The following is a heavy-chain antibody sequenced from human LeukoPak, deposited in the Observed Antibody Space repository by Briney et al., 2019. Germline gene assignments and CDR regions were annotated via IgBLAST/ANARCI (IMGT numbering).Heavy chain of an antibody. V-gene: IGHV3-53*01. Sequence: PGGSLRLSCAASGFTFSSTYMNWVRQAPGKGLEWVSVIYSGGSTNYADSVKGRFTISRDNSKNTLYLQMNSLRAEETAVYYCIYGYTLDFWGQGTLVTVSS. CDR2: IYSGGST. D-gene: IGHD5-18*01. J-gene: IGHJ4*02. CDR3: IYGYTLDF. CDR1: GFTFSSTY.